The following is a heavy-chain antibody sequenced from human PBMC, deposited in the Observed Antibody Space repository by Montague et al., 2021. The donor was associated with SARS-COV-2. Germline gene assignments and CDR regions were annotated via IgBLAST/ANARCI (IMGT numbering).Heavy chain of an antibody. D-gene: IGHD3-16*01. CDR3: VAGGDSARAGAY. J-gene: IGHJ4*02. V-gene: IGHV4-39*07. CDR1: GGSIANSHKY. CDR2: VLYTGTP. Sequence: SETLSLTCTVSGGSIANSHKYWGWVRQPPGKGPEWIGSVLYTGTPYDHPSLTARVTISLDTSKNQFSLKMYSVTAADTATYFCVAGGDSARAGAYWGQGTLVTVSS.